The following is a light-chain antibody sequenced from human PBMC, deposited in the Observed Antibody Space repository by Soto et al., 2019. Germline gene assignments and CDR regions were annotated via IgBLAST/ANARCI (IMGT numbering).Light chain of an antibody. CDR2: DTS. CDR3: QQYSNWPPIT. V-gene: IGKV3-15*01. J-gene: IGKJ5*01. Sequence: EIVLTQSPGTLSLSPGVTATLSCRASQSVSIHLAWYQQKPGQAPRLLIYDTSTRATGIPARFSGSGSGTEFTLTISSLQSEDFAVYYCQQYSNWPPITFGQGTRLEIK. CDR1: QSVSIH.